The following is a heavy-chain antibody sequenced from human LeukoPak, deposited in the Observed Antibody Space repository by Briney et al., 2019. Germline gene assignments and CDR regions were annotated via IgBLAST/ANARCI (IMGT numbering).Heavy chain of an antibody. J-gene: IGHJ3*02. CDR1: GFTFSDYG. CDR2: IWHDGSEK. CDR3: ARDQAYSSSWYGAFDI. D-gene: IGHD6-13*01. V-gene: IGHV3-33*01. Sequence: SGGFLRLSCAASGFTFSDYGMHWVRQAPGKGLEWVAVIWHDGSEKYYGDAVKGRFTISRDNAKNSLYLQMNSLRAEDTAVYYCARDQAYSSSWYGAFDIWGQGTMVTVSS.